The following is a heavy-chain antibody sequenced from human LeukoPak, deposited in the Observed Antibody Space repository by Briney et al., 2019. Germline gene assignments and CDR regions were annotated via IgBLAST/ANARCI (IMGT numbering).Heavy chain of an antibody. CDR2: IYYSGNT. V-gene: IGHV4-39*01. CDR1: GVSISSSNSY. CDR3: ARQTGSGLFILP. Sequence: TSETLSLTCTVSGVSISSSNSYWGWIRQPPGKGLEWIGSIYYSGNTYYNASLKSQVSISIGTSKNRFSLKLTSVTAAGTAVYYCARQTGSGLFILPGGQGTLVTVSS. J-gene: IGHJ4*02. D-gene: IGHD3/OR15-3a*01.